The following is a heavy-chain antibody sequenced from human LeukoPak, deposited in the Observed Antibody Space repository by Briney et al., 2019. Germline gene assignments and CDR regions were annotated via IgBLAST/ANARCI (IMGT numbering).Heavy chain of an antibody. V-gene: IGHV1-2*02. J-gene: IGHJ4*02. CDR1: GYTFTGYY. CDR3: ARDTGRYSGYDYDY. Sequence: ASVKVSCKTSGYTFTGYYIHWVRQAPGQGLEWVGWIHPNAGATHHAQKFQGRLTMTRDTSISTVYMELTRLRSDDTAVYYCARDTGRYSGYDYDYWGQGTLVTASS. CDR2: IHPNAGAT. D-gene: IGHD5-12*01.